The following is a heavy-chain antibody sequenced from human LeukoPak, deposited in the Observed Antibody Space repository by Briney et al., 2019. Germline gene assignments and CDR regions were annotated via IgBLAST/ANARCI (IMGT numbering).Heavy chain of an antibody. CDR3: ARGPHYSNYAERVDY. V-gene: IGHV1-18*01. J-gene: IGHJ4*02. CDR1: GYTFTSYG. Sequence: ASVKVSCKASGYTFTSYGISWVRQDPGQGLEWMGWISAYNGNTNYAQKLQGRVTMTTDTSTSTAYMELRSLRSDDTAVYYCARGPHYSNYAERVDYWGQGTLVTVSS. D-gene: IGHD4-11*01. CDR2: ISAYNGNT.